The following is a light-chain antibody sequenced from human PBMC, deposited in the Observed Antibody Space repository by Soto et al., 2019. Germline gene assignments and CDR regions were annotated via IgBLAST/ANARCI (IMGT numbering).Light chain of an antibody. V-gene: IGKV3-15*01. CDR1: QSVSSN. CDR2: GAS. Sequence: EIVMTQSPATLSVSPGERATLSCRASQSVSSNLAWYQQKPGQAPRLLIYGASTRATGIPARFSGRGSGTEFTLTISSLQAEDVAVYYCQRYNNWPRTFGQGTKVEIK. J-gene: IGKJ1*01. CDR3: QRYNNWPRT.